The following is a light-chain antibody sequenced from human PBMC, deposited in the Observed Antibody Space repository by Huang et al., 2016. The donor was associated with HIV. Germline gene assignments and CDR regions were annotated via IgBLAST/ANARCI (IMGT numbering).Light chain of an antibody. CDR3: QQRKKWPIT. CDR1: QSVGNY. V-gene: IGKV3-11*01. CDR2: DAS. Sequence: EIVLTQSTATRSLSPGDRATLSCRASQSVGNYLVWYQQKPGQAPRLLIYDASNRTTGIPARFSGSGSGTDFTLTISSLEPEDFAFYYCQQRKKWPITFGQGTALDNK. J-gene: IGKJ5*01.